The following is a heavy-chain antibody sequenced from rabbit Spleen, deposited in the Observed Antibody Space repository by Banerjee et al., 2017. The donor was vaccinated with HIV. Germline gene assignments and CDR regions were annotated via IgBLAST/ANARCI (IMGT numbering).Heavy chain of an antibody. D-gene: IGHD4-2*01. CDR3: ARDRPGSDFQLDL. CDR1: GFDFSSGYD. J-gene: IGHJ3*01. CDR2: INIASMIT. V-gene: IGHV1S40*01. Sequence: QQLVESGGGLVKPGGTLTLTCKASGFDFSSGYDMCWVRQAPGKGLEWIGCINIASMITYYASWVNGRFTISKTSSTTVTLQMTSLTAADTATYFCARDRPGSDFQLDLWGQGTLVTVS.